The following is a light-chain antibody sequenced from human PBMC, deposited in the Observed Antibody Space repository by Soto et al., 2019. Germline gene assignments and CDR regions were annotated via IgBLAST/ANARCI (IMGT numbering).Light chain of an antibody. CDR1: QSVSSSY. Sequence: EIVLTQSPGTLSLSPGERATLSCRASQSVSSSYLAWYQKKPDQAPRLLIYGSSSRATGIPDRFSGSGSGTDFTLTISTLEPEDFAVYYCQQYGSSPPWYTFGQGTKLEIK. V-gene: IGKV3-20*01. CDR3: QQYGSSPPWYT. CDR2: GSS. J-gene: IGKJ2*01.